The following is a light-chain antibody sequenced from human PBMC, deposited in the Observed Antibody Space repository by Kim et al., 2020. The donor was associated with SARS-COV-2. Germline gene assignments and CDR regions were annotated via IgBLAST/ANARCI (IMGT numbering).Light chain of an antibody. Sequence: GKTARSTCGGNSIGSKSVRWYQQKPGQAPVLVIYYDSDRPSGIPERFSGSNSGNTATLTISRVEAGDEADYYCQVWDSSSDHHWVFGGGTQLTVL. CDR3: QVWDSSSDHHWV. V-gene: IGLV3-21*04. CDR1: SIGSKS. CDR2: YDS. J-gene: IGLJ3*02.